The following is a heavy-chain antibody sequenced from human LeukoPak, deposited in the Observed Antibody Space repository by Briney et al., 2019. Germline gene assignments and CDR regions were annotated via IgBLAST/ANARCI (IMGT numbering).Heavy chain of an antibody. V-gene: IGHV3-9*01. D-gene: IGHD6-13*01. Sequence: GRSLRLSCAASGFTFDDYAMHWVRQAPGKGLEWVSGISWNSGSIGYADSVKGRFTISRDNAKNSLYLQMNSLRAEDTALYYCAKDVTAEDSSSCDYWGQGTLVTVSS. J-gene: IGHJ4*02. CDR1: GFTFDDYA. CDR3: AKDVTAEDSSSCDY. CDR2: ISWNSGSI.